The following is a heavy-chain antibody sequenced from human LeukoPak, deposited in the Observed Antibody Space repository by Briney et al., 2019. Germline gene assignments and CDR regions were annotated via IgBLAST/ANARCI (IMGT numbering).Heavy chain of an antibody. J-gene: IGHJ3*02. V-gene: IGHV3-74*01. CDR2: INSDGSST. CDR3: ARAPLEADAFDI. D-gene: IGHD5-24*01. Sequence: GGSLRLSCAASGFTFSSYWMHWVRQAPGKGLVWVSRINSDGSSTSYADSVKGRFTISRDNAKNTLYVQMTSLTAEDTAVHYCARAPLEADAFDIWGQGTMVAVSS. CDR1: GFTFSSYW.